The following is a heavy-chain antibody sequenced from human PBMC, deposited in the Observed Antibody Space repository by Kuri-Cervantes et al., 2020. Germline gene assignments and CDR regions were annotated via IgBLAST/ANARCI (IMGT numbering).Heavy chain of an antibody. CDR1: GFTFSNYA. V-gene: IGHV3-9*01. D-gene: IGHD2-2*01. J-gene: IGHJ6*03. CDR3: ARAEVPAAIELSYYYYYMDV. Sequence: GGSLRLSCAASGFTFSNYAMHWVRQAPGKGLEWVSGISWNSGSIGYADSVKGRFTISRDNAKNSLYLQMNSLRAEDTALYYCARAEVPAAIELSYYYYYMDVWGKGTTVTVSS. CDR2: ISWNSGSI.